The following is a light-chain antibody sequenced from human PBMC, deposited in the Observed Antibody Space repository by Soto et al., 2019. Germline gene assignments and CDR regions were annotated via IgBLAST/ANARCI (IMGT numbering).Light chain of an antibody. CDR3: QQRSNWPLT. Sequence: EIVLTQSPATLSLSPGERATLSCRASQSVSTYLAWYQQKPGQAPRHLIYDASNRAAGTPARFSGSGSGTDFNLTISSLEPEDFAVYYCQQRSNWPLTFGGGTKVELK. J-gene: IGKJ4*01. CDR2: DAS. V-gene: IGKV3-11*01. CDR1: QSVSTY.